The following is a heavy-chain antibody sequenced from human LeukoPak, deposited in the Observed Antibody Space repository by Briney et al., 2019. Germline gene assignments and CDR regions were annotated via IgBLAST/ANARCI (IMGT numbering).Heavy chain of an antibody. V-gene: IGHV3-7*01. J-gene: IGHJ4*02. CDR2: IKQDGSGK. D-gene: IGHD7-27*01. Sequence: GGSLRPSCAASGFTFSNYWMSWVRQAPGKGLEWVANIKQDGSGKYYVDSVKGRFSISRDNAKNSLYLQMNSLRAEDTAVYYCARDKRTGDSYFEYWGQGTLVTVSS. CDR3: ARDKRTGDSYFEY. CDR1: GFTFSNYW.